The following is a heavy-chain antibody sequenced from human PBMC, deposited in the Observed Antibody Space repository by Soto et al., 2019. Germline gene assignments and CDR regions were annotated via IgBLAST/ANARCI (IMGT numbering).Heavy chain of an antibody. J-gene: IGHJ5*02. CDR3: ATAKRGPSSWYFGETSRPNWFDP. CDR1: GYTLTELP. Sequence: ASVKVSCKVSGYTLTELPMHWVRQAPGKGLEWMGGFDPEDGETIYAQKFQGRVTMTGDTSTDTAYMELSSLRSEDTAVYYCATAKRGPSSWYFGETSRPNWFDPWGQGTLVTVSS. D-gene: IGHD6-13*01. V-gene: IGHV1-24*01. CDR2: FDPEDGET.